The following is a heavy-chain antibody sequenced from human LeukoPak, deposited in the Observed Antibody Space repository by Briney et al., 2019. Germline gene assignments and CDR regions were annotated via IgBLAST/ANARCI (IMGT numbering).Heavy chain of an antibody. CDR1: GFTFSTCH. CDR2: VWHDGSKT. V-gene: IGHV3-33*06. Sequence: GRSLKLSCAASGFTFSTCHIHWVRQAPGMGLEWVALVWHDGSKTYYADSVKGRFTVSRDNSKNTLYLQMNSLRAEDTAVYYCAKDSNDYGDYNYFDFWGQGTLVTVSS. CDR3: AKDSNDYGDYNYFDF. J-gene: IGHJ4*02. D-gene: IGHD4-17*01.